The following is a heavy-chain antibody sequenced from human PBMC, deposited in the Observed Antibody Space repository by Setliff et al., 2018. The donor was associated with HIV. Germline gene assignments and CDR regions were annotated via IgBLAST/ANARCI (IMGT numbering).Heavy chain of an antibody. CDR3: AGYGDYPLPKLIY. D-gene: IGHD4-17*01. J-gene: IGHJ4*02. CDR2: IYISGST. CDR1: GGSISGHY. Sequence: SETLSLTCTVSGGSISGHYWNWIRQPAGGGLEWIGRIYISGSTNYNPSLKSRVTMSIDTSKNQFSLKLHSLIAADTAMYYCAGYGDYPLPKLIYWGQGTLVTVSS. V-gene: IGHV4-4*07.